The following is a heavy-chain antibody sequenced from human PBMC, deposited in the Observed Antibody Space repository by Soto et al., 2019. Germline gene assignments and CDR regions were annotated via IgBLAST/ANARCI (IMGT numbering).Heavy chain of an antibody. CDR2: ISSSSSYI. J-gene: IGHJ1*01. CDR1: GFTFSSYS. Sequence: GGSLRLSCAASGFTFSSYSMNWVHQAPGKGLEWVSSISSSSSYIYYADSVKGRFTISRDNAKNSLYLQMNSLRAEDTAVYYCARGPGIAAAAYFQHWGQGTLVTVSS. D-gene: IGHD6-13*01. V-gene: IGHV3-21*01. CDR3: ARGPGIAAAAYFQH.